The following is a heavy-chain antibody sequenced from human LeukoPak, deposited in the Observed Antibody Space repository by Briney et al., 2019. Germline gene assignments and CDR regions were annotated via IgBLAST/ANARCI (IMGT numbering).Heavy chain of an antibody. D-gene: IGHD2-21*02. J-gene: IGHJ4*02. CDR2: IKQDGSEK. V-gene: IGHV3-7*05. CDR1: GYTFSDYC. Sequence: GGSLRLSCAASGYTFSDYCMTWVRQAPGKGLEWVANIKQDGSEKYYVDSVKGRFTISRDNAKNSLYLQMNSPRADDTAVYYCARDKVTATRSFFDNWGQGNLVTVSS. CDR3: ARDKVTATRSFFDN.